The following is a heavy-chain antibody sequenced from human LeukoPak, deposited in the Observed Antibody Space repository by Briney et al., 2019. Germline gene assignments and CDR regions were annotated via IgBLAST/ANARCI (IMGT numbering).Heavy chain of an antibody. J-gene: IGHJ5*02. CDR2: ISSSSSTI. CDR3: ARGKTRRYCSGGSCRNNWFDP. V-gene: IGHV3-48*01. D-gene: IGHD2-15*01. Sequence: PGGSLRLSCAASGFTFSSYSMNWVRQAPGKGLEWVSYISSSSSTIYYADSVKGRFTISRDNAKNSLYLQMNSLRAEDTAVYYCARGKTRRYCSGGSCRNNWFDPWGQGTLVTVSS. CDR1: GFTFSSYS.